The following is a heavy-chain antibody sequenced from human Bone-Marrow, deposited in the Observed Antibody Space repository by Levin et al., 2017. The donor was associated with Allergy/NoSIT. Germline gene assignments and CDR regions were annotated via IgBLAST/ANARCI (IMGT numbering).Heavy chain of an antibody. Sequence: GGSLRLSCAASGFTFSSYAMHWVRQAPGKGLEWVAVISYDGSNKYYADSVKGRFTISRDNSKNTLYLQMNSLRAEDTAVYYPITMVQGVVYWGQGTLVTVSS. CDR2: ISYDGSNK. V-gene: IGHV3-30-3*01. J-gene: IGHJ4*02. CDR3: ITMVQGVVY. CDR1: GFTFSSYA. D-gene: IGHD3-10*01.